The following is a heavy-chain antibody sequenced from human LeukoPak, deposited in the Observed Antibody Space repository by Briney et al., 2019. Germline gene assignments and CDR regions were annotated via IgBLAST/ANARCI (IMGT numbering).Heavy chain of an antibody. CDR1: GGSFSGYY. CDR2: INHSGST. J-gene: IGHJ3*02. CDR3: ARPTSAVAGTNDAFDI. D-gene: IGHD6-19*01. Sequence: SETLSLTCAVYGGSFSGYYWSWIRQPPGKGLEWIGEINHSGSTNYNPSLKSRVTISVDTSKNQFSLKLSSVTAADTAVYYCARPTSAVAGTNDAFDIWGQGTMVTVFS. V-gene: IGHV4-34*01.